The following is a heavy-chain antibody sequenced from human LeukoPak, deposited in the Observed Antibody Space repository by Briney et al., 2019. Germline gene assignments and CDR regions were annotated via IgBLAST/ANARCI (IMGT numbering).Heavy chain of an antibody. CDR1: GYSFTSYW. CDR2: IYPGDSDT. D-gene: IGHD3-10*01. V-gene: IGHV5-51*01. Sequence: GESLKISCKGSGYSFTSYWIGWVRQMPGKGLEWMGIIYPGDSDTRYSPSFQGQVTISADKSISTAYLQWSSLKASDTAMYYCARPYYGSGSSLGWFDPWSQGTLVTVSS. CDR3: ARPYYGSGSSLGWFDP. J-gene: IGHJ5*02.